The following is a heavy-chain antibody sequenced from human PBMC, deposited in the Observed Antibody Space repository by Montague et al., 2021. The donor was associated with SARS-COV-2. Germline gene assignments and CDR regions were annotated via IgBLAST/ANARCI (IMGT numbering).Heavy chain of an antibody. V-gene: IGHV4-4*07. Sequence: SETLSLTCTVSGGSISNYYWSWIRQPAGKGLEWIGRIYSSGSTNYNPSXXSRISMSVDTSKNQFSLKLSSVTAADTAIYYCAGDYSHFSVGSCGFAYWGQGPLVPVSS. CDR3: AGDYSHFSVGSCGFAY. J-gene: IGHJ4*02. CDR2: IYSSGST. CDR1: GGSISNYY. D-gene: IGHD2-15*01.